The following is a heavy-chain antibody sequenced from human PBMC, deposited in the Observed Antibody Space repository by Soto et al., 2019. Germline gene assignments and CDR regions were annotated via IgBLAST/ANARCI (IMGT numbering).Heavy chain of an antibody. CDR1: GFTFSSYA. D-gene: IGHD6-19*01. CDR3: ARDRPSGWSLGCGAYFQH. Sequence: GRSLRLSCAASGFTFSSYALQGVRQATRNGLEWVAVISYDGSNKYYADSVKGRFTISRDNSKNALYLQMSGLRSGAASAYYSARDRPSGWSLGCGAYFQHSGQGTLVTVSS. J-gene: IGHJ1*01. CDR2: ISYDGSNK. V-gene: IGHV3-30-3*01.